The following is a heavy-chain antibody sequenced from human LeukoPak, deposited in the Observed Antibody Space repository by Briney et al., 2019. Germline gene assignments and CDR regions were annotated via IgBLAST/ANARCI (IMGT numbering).Heavy chain of an antibody. D-gene: IGHD6-6*01. CDR2: ISDSGSDT. J-gene: IGHJ4*02. CDR1: GFTFSSYG. Sequence: GGSLRLSCAVSGFTFSSYGMSWVRQAPGRGLEWVSAISDSGSDTYYADSVKGRFTICKDNSKNSLYLRMNSLRADDTAVYYCAKRVPYSSSSVYFDYWGQGTLVTVSS. CDR3: AKRVPYSSSSVYFDY. V-gene: IGHV3-23*01.